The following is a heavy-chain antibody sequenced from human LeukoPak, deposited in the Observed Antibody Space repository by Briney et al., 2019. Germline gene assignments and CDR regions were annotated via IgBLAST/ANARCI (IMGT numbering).Heavy chain of an antibody. D-gene: IGHD4-17*01. CDR2: INPNRGDT. CDR3: TRDLLGFATTPLSD. V-gene: IGHV1-2*02. J-gene: IGHJ4*02. Sequence: ASVRVSCTASGYTFTNYYIHWVRQAPGHGLEWMGWINPNRGDTNYAQKFQGRVTMTRDTSISTAFMELTRLTSDDTAVYYCTRDLLGFATTPLSDWGQGTLVTVSS. CDR1: GYTFTNYY.